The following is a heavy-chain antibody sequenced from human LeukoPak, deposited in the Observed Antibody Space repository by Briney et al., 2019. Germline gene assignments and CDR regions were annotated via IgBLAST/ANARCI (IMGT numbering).Heavy chain of an antibody. V-gene: IGHV3-66*01. CDR3: ARDDGRAVSSSWLPFDY. J-gene: IGHJ4*02. CDR1: GFTVSSNY. CDR2: IYSGGST. Sequence: GGSLRLSCAASGFTVSSNYMSWVRQAPGKGLEWASVIYSGGSTYYADSVKGRFTISRDNSKNTLYLQMNSLRAEDTAVYYCARDDGRAVSSSWLPFDYWGQGTLVTVSS. D-gene: IGHD6-13*01.